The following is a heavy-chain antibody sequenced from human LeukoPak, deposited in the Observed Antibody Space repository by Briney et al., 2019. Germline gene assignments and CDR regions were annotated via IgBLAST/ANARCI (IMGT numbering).Heavy chain of an antibody. D-gene: IGHD3-9*01. CDR3: ARDLEALRYFDWLLKPFDY. J-gene: IGHJ4*02. V-gene: IGHV1-3*01. Sequence: GASVKVSCKASGYTFTSYAMHRVRQAPGQRLEWMGWINAGNGNTKYSQKFQGRVTITRDTSASTAYMELSSLRSEDTAVYYCARDLEALRYFDWLLKPFDYWGQGTLVTVSS. CDR1: GYTFTSYA. CDR2: INAGNGNT.